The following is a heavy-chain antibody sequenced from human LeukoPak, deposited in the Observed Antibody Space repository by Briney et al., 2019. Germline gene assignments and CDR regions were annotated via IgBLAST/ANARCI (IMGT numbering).Heavy chain of an antibody. Sequence: QTRGSLRLSCAASGFTFSSYGMHWVRQAPGKGLEWVAVISYDGSNKYYADSVKGRFTISRDNSKNTLYLQMNSLRAEDTAVYYCARNFHRRLYDSSGYYPYWGQGTLVTVSS. V-gene: IGHV3-30*03. CDR3: ARNFHRRLYDSSGYYPY. CDR1: GFTFSSYG. J-gene: IGHJ4*02. CDR2: ISYDGSNK. D-gene: IGHD3-22*01.